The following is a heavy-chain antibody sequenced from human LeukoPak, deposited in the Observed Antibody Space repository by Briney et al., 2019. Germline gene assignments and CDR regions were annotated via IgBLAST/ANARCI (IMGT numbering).Heavy chain of an antibody. CDR3: ARGPWIVGATDY. V-gene: IGHV3-21*06. J-gene: IGHJ4*02. CDR2: ITGSGPYM. Sequence: GGSLRLSCAASGFTFSTFAMHWVRLSPGKGLEWVSSITGSGPYMLYADSVKHRFTISRDNTKNLLYLEMNSLRAEDTAVYYCARGPWIVGATDYWGQGTLVTVSS. CDR1: GFTFSTFA. D-gene: IGHD1-26*01.